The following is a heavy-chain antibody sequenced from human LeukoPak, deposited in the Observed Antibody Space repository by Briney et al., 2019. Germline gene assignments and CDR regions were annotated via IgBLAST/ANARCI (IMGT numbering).Heavy chain of an antibody. CDR3: ARVRRYSSGWYDAFDM. Sequence: GGSLRLSCAASGFTFSDYYMSWIRQAPGKGLEWVSYISSSSSYTNYADSVKGRFTISRDNAKNSLYLQMNSLRAEDTVVYYGARVRRYSSGWYDAFDMGGQGTMVTVS. CDR2: ISSSSSYT. D-gene: IGHD6-19*01. V-gene: IGHV3-11*05. J-gene: IGHJ3*02. CDR1: GFTFSDYY.